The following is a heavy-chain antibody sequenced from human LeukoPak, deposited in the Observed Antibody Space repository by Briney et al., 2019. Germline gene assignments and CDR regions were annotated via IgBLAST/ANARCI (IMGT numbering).Heavy chain of an antibody. V-gene: IGHV3-74*01. Sequence: GGSLRLSCAASGFTFSKYWMHWVRQAPGKGLVWVSRINGDGSITTHADSVKGRFTISRDNAKNTVYLQMNSLRAEDTAVYYCAGAWGSDDSFDIWGPGTMVTVSS. CDR2: INGDGSIT. CDR3: AGAWGSDDSFDI. D-gene: IGHD3-16*01. CDR1: GFTFSKYW. J-gene: IGHJ3*02.